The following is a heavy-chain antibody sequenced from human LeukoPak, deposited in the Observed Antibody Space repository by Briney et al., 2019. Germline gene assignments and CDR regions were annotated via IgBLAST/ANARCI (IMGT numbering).Heavy chain of an antibody. V-gene: IGHV3-48*04. D-gene: IGHD6-13*01. CDR2: ISSSSSTI. J-gene: IGHJ4*02. CDR1: GFTFSSYS. CDR3: ARDLRPLSSPIDY. Sequence: GGSLRLSCAASGFTFSSYSMNWVRQAPGKGLEWVPYISSSSSTIYYADSVKGRFTISRDNAKNSLYLQMNSLRAEDTAVYYCARDLRPLSSPIDYWGQGTLVTVSS.